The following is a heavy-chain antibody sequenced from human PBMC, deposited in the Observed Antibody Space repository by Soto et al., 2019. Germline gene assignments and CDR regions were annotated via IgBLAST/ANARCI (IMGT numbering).Heavy chain of an antibody. CDR3: ATSYGSGYRAFDY. CDR1: GDTFAFYS. D-gene: IGHD3-10*01. V-gene: IGHV1-69*02. Sequence: QVQLVQSGAEVKRPGSSVKVSCKASGDTFAFYSINWVRQAPGLGLEWMGRINPILSMSNYAQRFQGRVTMTADKSTSTAYMVLTSLRSEDTAMYYCATSYGSGYRAFDYWGQGALVTVSS. J-gene: IGHJ4*02. CDR2: INPILSMS.